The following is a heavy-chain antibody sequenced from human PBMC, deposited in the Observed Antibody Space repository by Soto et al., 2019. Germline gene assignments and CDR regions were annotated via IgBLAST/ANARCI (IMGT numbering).Heavy chain of an antibody. CDR3: ANSRPGYSTSWPHEY. J-gene: IGHJ4*02. CDR2: ISYDGSNK. CDR1: GFTFSSYG. V-gene: IGHV3-30*18. Sequence: GFLRLSCAASGFTFSSYGMHWVRQAPGKGLEWVAVISYDGSNKYYADSVKGRFTISRDNSKNTLYLQMNSLRAEDTAVYYCANSRPGYSTSWPHEYWGQGTLVTVSS. D-gene: IGHD6-13*01.